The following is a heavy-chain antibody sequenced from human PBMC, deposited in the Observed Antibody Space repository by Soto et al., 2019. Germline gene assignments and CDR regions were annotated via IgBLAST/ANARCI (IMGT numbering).Heavy chain of an antibody. Sequence: QVQLQESGPGLVKPSQTLSLTCTVSGASISSGGYYWNWIRQHPGKGLEWIGCIFYSGSPYYNPTLKSRVSISVETSKNQLSLKLSSVTAADTAVYYCARGQFSSSWYRFDDMDVWGQGTTVTVSS. J-gene: IGHJ6*02. CDR1: GASISSGGYY. D-gene: IGHD6-13*01. CDR3: ARGQFSSSWYRFDDMDV. CDR2: IFYSGSP. V-gene: IGHV4-31*03.